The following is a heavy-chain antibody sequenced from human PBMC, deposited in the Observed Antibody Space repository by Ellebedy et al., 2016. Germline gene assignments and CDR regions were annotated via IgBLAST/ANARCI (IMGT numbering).Heavy chain of an antibody. J-gene: IGHJ4*02. Sequence: SVKVSCXASGGTFSSYAISWVRQAPGQGLEWMGGIIPIFGTANYAQKFQGRVTITADESTSTAYMELSRLRSEDTAVYYCARAEGYMLGVINGYFDYWGQGTLVTVSS. CDR1: GGTFSSYA. CDR2: IIPIFGTA. D-gene: IGHD3-22*01. CDR3: ARAEGYMLGVINGYFDY. V-gene: IGHV1-69*13.